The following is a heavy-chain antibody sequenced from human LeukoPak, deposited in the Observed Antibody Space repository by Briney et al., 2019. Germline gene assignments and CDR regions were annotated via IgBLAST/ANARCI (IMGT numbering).Heavy chain of an antibody. D-gene: IGHD6-13*01. Sequence: GGSLRLSCAASGFTFSSYAMSWVRQAPGKGLEWVSAISGSGGSTYYADSVKGRFTISRDNSKNTLYLQMNSLRAEDTAVYYCAKDRPWGGIAAAGPLYWGQRTLVTVSS. CDR1: GFTFSSYA. CDR3: AKDRPWGGIAAAGPLY. J-gene: IGHJ4*02. V-gene: IGHV3-23*01. CDR2: ISGSGGST.